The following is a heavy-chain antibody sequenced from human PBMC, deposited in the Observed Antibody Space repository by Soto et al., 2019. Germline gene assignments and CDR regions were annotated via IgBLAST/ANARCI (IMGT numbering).Heavy chain of an antibody. V-gene: IGHV3-23*01. D-gene: IGHD3-22*01. Sequence: GGSLRLSCAASGFTFSSYAMSWVRQAPGKGLEWVSAISGSGGSTYYADSVKGRFTISRDNSKNSLYLQMNSLRTEDTALYYCAKDTSSGYHSGTDYWGQGTLVTVSS. J-gene: IGHJ4*02. CDR3: AKDTSSGYHSGTDY. CDR2: ISGSGGST. CDR1: GFTFSSYA.